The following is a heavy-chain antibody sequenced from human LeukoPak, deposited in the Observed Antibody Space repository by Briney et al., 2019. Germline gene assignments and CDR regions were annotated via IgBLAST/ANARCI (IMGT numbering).Heavy chain of an antibody. J-gene: IGHJ6*02. V-gene: IGHV1-18*01. CDR3: ATGGEQQLVPRSYYYYYYGMDV. Sequence: ASVKVSCKASGYTFTSYGISWVRQAPGQGLEWMGWISAYNGNTNYAQKLQGRVTMTTDTSTSTAYMELRSLRSEDTAVYYCATGGEQQLVPRSYYYYYYGMDVWGQGTTVTVSS. CDR2: ISAYNGNT. D-gene: IGHD6-13*01. CDR1: GYTFTSYG.